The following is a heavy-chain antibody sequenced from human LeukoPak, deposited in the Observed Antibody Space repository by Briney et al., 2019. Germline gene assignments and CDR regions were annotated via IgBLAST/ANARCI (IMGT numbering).Heavy chain of an antibody. CDR1: GFTFDDYA. V-gene: IGHV3-9*01. J-gene: IGHJ2*01. CDR2: ISWNSGSI. Sequence: GRSLRLSCAASGFTFDDYAMHWVRQAPGKGLEWVSGISWNSGSIGYADSVKGRFTISRDNAKNSLYLQMNSLRAEDTALYYCAGGDSSGWYFDLWGRGTLVTVSS. D-gene: IGHD6-19*01. CDR3: AGGDSSGWYFDL.